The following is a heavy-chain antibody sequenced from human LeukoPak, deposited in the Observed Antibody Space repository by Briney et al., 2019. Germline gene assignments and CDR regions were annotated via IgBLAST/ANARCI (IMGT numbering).Heavy chain of an antibody. V-gene: IGHV4-59*01. CDR3: AGYSSGSTWRNY. D-gene: IGHD3-22*01. J-gene: IGHJ4*02. Sequence: SETLSLTCTVSGGSISSYYWSWIRQPPGKGLEWIGYIYYSGSTNYNPSLKSRVTISVDTSKNQFSLKLSSVTAADTAVYYCAGYSSGSTWRNYWGQGTLVTVSS. CDR2: IYYSGST. CDR1: GGSISSYY.